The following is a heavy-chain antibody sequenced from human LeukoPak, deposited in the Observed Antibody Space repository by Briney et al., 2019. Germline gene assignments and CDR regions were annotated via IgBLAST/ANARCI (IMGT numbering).Heavy chain of an antibody. V-gene: IGHV1-69*05. CDR1: GGTFSSYA. J-gene: IGHJ4*02. Sequence: ASVKVSCKASGGTFSSYAISWVRQAPGQGLEWMGGIIPIFGTANYAQKFQGRVTITTDESTSTAYMELSSLRSEDTAVYYCASTNWNDVDYWGQGTLVTVSS. CDR2: IIPIFGTA. D-gene: IGHD1-1*01. CDR3: ASTNWNDVDY.